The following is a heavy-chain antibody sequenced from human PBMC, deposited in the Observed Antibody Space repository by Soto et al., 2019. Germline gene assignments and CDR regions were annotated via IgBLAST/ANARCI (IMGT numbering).Heavy chain of an antibody. Sequence: PGGSLRLSCAASGITFSGFAMAWVGQTTGKGLEWVSTISGRGDEIYYADSVKGRFTISRDNSRSTLYLQMNSLRAEDTAVYFCAKEYYYDSSFDYWGQGVLVTVS. D-gene: IGHD3-22*01. CDR2: ISGRGDEI. CDR1: GITFSGFA. J-gene: IGHJ4*02. V-gene: IGHV3-23*01. CDR3: AKEYYYDSSFDY.